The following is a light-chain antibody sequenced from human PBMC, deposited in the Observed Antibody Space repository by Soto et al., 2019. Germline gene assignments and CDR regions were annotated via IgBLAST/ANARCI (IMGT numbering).Light chain of an antibody. J-gene: IGLJ2*01. CDR1: SSDVGGYNY. Sequence: QSALTQPASVSGSPGQSITISCTGTSSDVGGYNYVSWYQQHPGKAPKLMIYDVSIRPSGASDRFSGSKSGNTASLTISGLQADDEADYYCSSYTSSSTLVFGGGTKVTVL. V-gene: IGLV2-14*03. CDR3: SSYTSSSTLV. CDR2: DVS.